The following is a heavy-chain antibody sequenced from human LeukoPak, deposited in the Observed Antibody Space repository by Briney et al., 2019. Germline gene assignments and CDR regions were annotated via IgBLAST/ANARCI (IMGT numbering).Heavy chain of an antibody. Sequence: SETLSLTCTVSGGSISSGDYYWSWIRQPPGKGLEWIGYIYYSGSTYYNPSLKSRVTISVDTSKNQFSLKLSSVTAADTAVYSCARLPFWGFYYFDFWGQGTLVTVSS. D-gene: IGHD7-27*01. CDR2: IYYSGST. CDR1: GGSISSGDYY. J-gene: IGHJ4*02. V-gene: IGHV4-30-4*01. CDR3: ARLPFWGFYYFDF.